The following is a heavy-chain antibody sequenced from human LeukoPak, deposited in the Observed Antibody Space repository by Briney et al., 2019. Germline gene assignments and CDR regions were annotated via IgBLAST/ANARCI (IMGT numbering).Heavy chain of an antibody. CDR1: GFTFSTYT. Sequence: GGSLRLSCSASGFTFSTYTMNWVRQAPGKGLEWVSSIDPRSSYMYYADSVKGRCTISRDNAQNSLYLQLNSLRAEDTAVYYCTRGSYGDYEYWGQGTLVTVSS. J-gene: IGHJ4*02. CDR2: IDPRSSYM. CDR3: TRGSYGDYEY. D-gene: IGHD4-17*01. V-gene: IGHV3-21*01.